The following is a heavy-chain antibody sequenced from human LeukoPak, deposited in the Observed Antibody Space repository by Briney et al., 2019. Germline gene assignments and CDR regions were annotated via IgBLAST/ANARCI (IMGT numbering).Heavy chain of an antibody. V-gene: IGHV4-34*01. J-gene: IGHJ4*02. Sequence: SETLSLTCAVYGGSFSGYYWSWIRQPPGKGLEWIGEINHSGSTNYNPSLKSRVTISVDTSKNQFSLKLSSVTAADTAVYYCARGPGWLLPPDYWGQGTLVTVSS. CDR2: INHSGST. CDR1: GGSFSGYY. D-gene: IGHD3-22*01. CDR3: ARGPGWLLPPDY.